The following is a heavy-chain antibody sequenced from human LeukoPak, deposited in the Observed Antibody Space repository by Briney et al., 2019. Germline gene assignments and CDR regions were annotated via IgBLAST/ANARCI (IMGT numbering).Heavy chain of an antibody. Sequence: PSETLSLTCTVSGGSISSSNYYWGWVRQAPGKGLEWIANIYYSGSTYYSPPLRSRVTISVDTSKNQFSLKLTSVTAADTAVYYCARHASVSGNWPRPLDYWGQGSLVTVSS. CDR3: ARHASVSGNWPRPLDY. V-gene: IGHV4-39*01. CDR1: GGSISSSNYY. D-gene: IGHD3-3*01. J-gene: IGHJ4*02. CDR2: IYYSGST.